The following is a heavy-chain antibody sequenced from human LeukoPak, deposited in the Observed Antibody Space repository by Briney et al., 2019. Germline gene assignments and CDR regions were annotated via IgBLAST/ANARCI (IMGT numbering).Heavy chain of an antibody. V-gene: IGHV4-39*07. CDR1: NGSIRSSSYY. J-gene: IGHJ4*02. Sequence: SETLSLTCTVSNGSIRSSSYYWGWIRQPPGKGLEWIGSIYYSGSTYYNGPLKSRVSISVDTSKNQFSLKLSSVTAADTAVYYCANSITGTTVDYWGQGTLVTVSS. D-gene: IGHD1-7*01. CDR3: ANSITGTTVDY. CDR2: IYYSGST.